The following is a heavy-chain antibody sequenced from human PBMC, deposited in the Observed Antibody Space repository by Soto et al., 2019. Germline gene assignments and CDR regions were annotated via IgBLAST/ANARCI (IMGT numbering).Heavy chain of an antibody. CDR3: ARDYYDSSGYYDAFDI. CDR2: INPSGGST. CDR1: GYTFTSYY. D-gene: IGHD3-22*01. V-gene: IGHV1-46*01. Sequence: ASVKVSCKASGYTFTSYYMHWVRQAPGQGLEWMGIINPSGGSTSYAQKFQGRVTMTRDTSTSTVYMELSSLRSEDTAVYYCARDYYDSSGYYDAFDIWGQGTMVTVSS. J-gene: IGHJ3*02.